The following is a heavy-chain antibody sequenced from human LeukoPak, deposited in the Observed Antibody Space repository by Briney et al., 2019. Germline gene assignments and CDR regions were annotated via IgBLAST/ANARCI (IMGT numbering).Heavy chain of an antibody. D-gene: IGHD6-13*01. V-gene: IGHV4-39*02. CDR2: IYNSAST. CDR3: ARDRGRGLGRIAATGYFDY. J-gene: IGHJ4*02. CDR1: GGSISSSSYY. Sequence: SETLSLTCTVSGGSISSSSYYWGWIRQPPGKGLEWNGSIYNSASTYYNPSLKSRVTISADTSKNQFSLKLSSVTAADTAVYYCARDRGRGLGRIAATGYFDYWGQGTLVTVSS.